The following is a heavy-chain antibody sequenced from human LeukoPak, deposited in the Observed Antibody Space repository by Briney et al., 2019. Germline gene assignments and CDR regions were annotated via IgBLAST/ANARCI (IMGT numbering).Heavy chain of an antibody. CDR3: ARDTGQYAPGTPGFTRFDP. V-gene: IGHV4-34*11. CDR1: GGAFSGYY. D-gene: IGHD3-10*01. Sequence: SETLSLTCGVYGGAFSGYYWSWIRQSPGKGLEWIGSIYYSGSTNYNPSLKSRVTISLDTSKNQFSLRLTSVTAADTAVYYCARDTGQYAPGTPGFTRFDPWGQGTLVTVSS. J-gene: IGHJ5*02. CDR2: IYYSGST.